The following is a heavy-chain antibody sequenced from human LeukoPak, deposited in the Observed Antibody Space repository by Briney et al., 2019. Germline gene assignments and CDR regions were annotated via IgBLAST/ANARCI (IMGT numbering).Heavy chain of an antibody. CDR2: ISRSGRTI. Sequence: GGSLRLSCAASGFTFSSYEMNWVRQAPGKGLEWVSYISRSGRTIYYVDSVKGRFIISRDNAKNSLYLQMNSLRAEDTAVYYCARAHQKSYYYDRSGYPDYWGQGTLVTVSS. J-gene: IGHJ4*02. D-gene: IGHD3-22*01. V-gene: IGHV3-48*03. CDR1: GFTFSSYE. CDR3: ARAHQKSYYYDRSGYPDY.